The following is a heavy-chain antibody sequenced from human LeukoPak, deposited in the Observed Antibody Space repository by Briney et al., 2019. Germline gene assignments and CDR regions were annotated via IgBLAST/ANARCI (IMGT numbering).Heavy chain of an antibody. CDR1: GFTHRDAW. J-gene: IGHJ4*02. Sequence: PGGSLTLSCLACGFTHRDAWMNGVGQAPGKGLEWVGRIKHKTDGGTIDYAAPVKGRFTISRDDSKNTLYLQMNSLKTEDTAVYYSSTCFDDTGGVDHWGQGTLVTVSS. CDR2: IKHKTDGGTI. V-gene: IGHV3-15*01. D-gene: IGHD2-8*02. CDR3: STCFDDTGGVDH.